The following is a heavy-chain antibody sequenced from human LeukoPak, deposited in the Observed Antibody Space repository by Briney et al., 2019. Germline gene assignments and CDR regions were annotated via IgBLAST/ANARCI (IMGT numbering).Heavy chain of an antibody. CDR1: GFTVSSNY. D-gene: IGHD3-10*01. CDR2: IYNSGDT. J-gene: IGHJ4*02. Sequence: PGGSLRLSCAASGFTVSSNYMTWVRQSPGKGLEWVSVIYNSGDTHYADSVKGRFTISRDNSKNTLYLQMNSLRAEDTAVYRCARGRGEVFFFDCWGQGTLVTVSS. CDR3: ARGRGEVFFFDC. V-gene: IGHV3-53*01.